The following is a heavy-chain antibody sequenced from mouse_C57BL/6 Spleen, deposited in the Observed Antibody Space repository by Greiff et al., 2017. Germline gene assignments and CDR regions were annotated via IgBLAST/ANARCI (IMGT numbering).Heavy chain of an antibody. V-gene: IGHV1-69*01. CDR1: GYTFTSYC. CDR3: AIGVYYDYDGVDY. D-gene: IGHD2-4*01. CDR2: IDPSDSYT. Sequence: QVQLQQPGAELVMPGASVKLSCKASGYTFTSYCMHWVKQRPGQGLEWIGEIDPSDSYTNYNQKFKGKSTLTVDKSSSTAYMQLSSLTSEDSAVYYCAIGVYYDYDGVDYWGQGTTLTVSS. J-gene: IGHJ2*01.